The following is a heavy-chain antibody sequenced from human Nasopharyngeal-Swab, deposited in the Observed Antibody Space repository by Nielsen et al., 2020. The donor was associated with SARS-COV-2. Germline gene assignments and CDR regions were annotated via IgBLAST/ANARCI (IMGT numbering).Heavy chain of an antibody. CDR3: AKDRDSGDDSDDYYHYYGMDV. V-gene: IGHV3-21*04. CDR1: GFTFSGYT. J-gene: IGHJ6*02. CDR2: ISSTTPYI. Sequence: GESLKISCVASGFTFSGYTMNWVRQAPGKGLEWISSISSTTPYIYYADSVKGRFTISRDNSKNTLNLQMNNLRAEDTAIYYCAKDRDSGDDSDDYYHYYGMDVWGQGTTVTVSS. D-gene: IGHD5-12*01.